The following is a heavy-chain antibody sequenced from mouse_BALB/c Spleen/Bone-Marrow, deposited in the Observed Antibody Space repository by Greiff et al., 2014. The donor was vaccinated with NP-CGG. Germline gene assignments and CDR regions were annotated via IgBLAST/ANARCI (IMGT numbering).Heavy chain of an antibody. CDR2: ISSGGST. CDR3: AREVDGWYYFDY. Sequence: EVMLVESGGGLVKPGGSLKLSCAASGFTFSSYAMSWVRQTPEKRLEWVASISSGGSTYYPDSVEGRFTISRDNARNILYLQMSSLRSEDTAMHYCAREVDGWYYFDYWGQGTTLTVSS. V-gene: IGHV5-6-5*01. CDR1: GFTFSSYA. D-gene: IGHD2-3*01. J-gene: IGHJ2*01.